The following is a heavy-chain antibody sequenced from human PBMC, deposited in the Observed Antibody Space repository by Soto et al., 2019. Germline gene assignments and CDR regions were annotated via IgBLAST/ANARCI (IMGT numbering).Heavy chain of an antibody. V-gene: IGHV4-34*01. Sequence: QVQLQQWGAGLLKPSETLSLTCAVYGGSVSSGSYYWSWIRQPPGKGLEWIGEMSHSGGTHFNPSLKSRVTISVDTSKNQFSLKMSSVTAADTALYYCACVERGTATTVVDAFDIWGPGTMVTVSS. CDR1: GGSVSSGSYY. CDR2: MSHSGGT. D-gene: IGHD1-1*01. CDR3: ACVERGTATTVVDAFDI. J-gene: IGHJ3*02.